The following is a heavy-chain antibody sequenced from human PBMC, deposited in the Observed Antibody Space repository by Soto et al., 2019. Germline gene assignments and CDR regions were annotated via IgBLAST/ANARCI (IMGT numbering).Heavy chain of an antibody. J-gene: IGHJ6*02. CDR3: ARGLRATRNGNPHPHYYYYGMDV. D-gene: IGHD1-1*01. CDR2: ISSSSSYT. Sequence: GGSLRLSCAASGFTFSDYYMSWIRQAPGKGLEWVSYISSSSSYTNYADSVKGRFTISRDNAKNSLYLQMNSLRAEDTAVYYCARGLRATRNGNPHPHYYYYGMDVWGQGTTVTV. CDR1: GFTFSDYY. V-gene: IGHV3-11*06.